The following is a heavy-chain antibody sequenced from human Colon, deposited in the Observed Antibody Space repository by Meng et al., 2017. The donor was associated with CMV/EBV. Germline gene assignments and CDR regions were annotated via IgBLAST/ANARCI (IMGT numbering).Heavy chain of an antibody. Sequence: CAASAIPIGSHSVSWFRQAPGKGLKWVAFIHGGGGTYCADSVKGRFTISRDTSKNTLYLQMDSLRPEATAVYYCAYEGPYRGNYVDYWGQGALVTVSS. D-gene: IGHD1-26*01. V-gene: IGHV3-66*02. CDR2: IHGGGGT. CDR1: AIPIGSHS. J-gene: IGHJ4*02. CDR3: AYEGPYRGNYVDY.